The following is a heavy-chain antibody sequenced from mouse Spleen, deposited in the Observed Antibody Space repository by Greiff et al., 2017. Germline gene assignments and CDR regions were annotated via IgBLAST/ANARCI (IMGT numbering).Heavy chain of an antibody. Sequence: VQLQQPGAELVMPGASVKLSCKASGYTFTSYWMHWVKQRPGQGLEWIGEIDPSDSYTNYNQKFKGKATLTVDKSSSTAYMQLSSLTSEDSAVYYCARGGTGSLAYWGQGTTLTVSS. CDR3: ARGGTGSLAY. J-gene: IGHJ2*01. CDR2: IDPSDSYT. CDR1: GYTFTSYW. D-gene: IGHD3-3*01. V-gene: IGHV1-69*01.